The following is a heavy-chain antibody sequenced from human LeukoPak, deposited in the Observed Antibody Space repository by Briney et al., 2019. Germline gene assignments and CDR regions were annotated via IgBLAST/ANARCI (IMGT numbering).Heavy chain of an antibody. CDR1: GYTFTSYG. J-gene: IGHJ4*02. CDR3: ARVPLVRGVIGGGDY. D-gene: IGHD3-10*01. Sequence: ASVKVSCKASGYTFTSYGISWVRQAPGQRLEWMGWISAYNGNTNFVQKFSGRITMTTDTSTGTAYMELRSLTSDDTAVYYCARVPLVRGVIGGGDYWGQGTLVTVSS. V-gene: IGHV1-18*01. CDR2: ISAYNGNT.